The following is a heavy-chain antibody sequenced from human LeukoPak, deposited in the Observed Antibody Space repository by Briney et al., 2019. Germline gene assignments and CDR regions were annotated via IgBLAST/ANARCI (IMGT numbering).Heavy chain of an antibody. Sequence: PGGSLRLSCAVSGFTLIRNGMHWVRQAPGKGLEWVAKIKHDGSEKYYADSVRGRFTISRDSAKNSLFLQMSSLRAEDTAVYYCASHHFPYYDVLTGYSDYWGQGTLVTVSS. CDR2: IKHDGSEK. CDR1: GFTLIRNG. V-gene: IGHV3-7*01. J-gene: IGHJ4*02. D-gene: IGHD3-9*01. CDR3: ASHHFPYYDVLTGYSDY.